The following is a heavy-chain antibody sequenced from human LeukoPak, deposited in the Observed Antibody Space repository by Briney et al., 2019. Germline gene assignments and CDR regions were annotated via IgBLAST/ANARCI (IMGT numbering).Heavy chain of an antibody. D-gene: IGHD5-24*01. CDR2: INHSESP. J-gene: IGHJ3*02. Sequence: SETLSLTCAVYGGSFSGYYWSWIRQPPGKGLEWIGEINHSESPNYNPSLKSRVTISVDTSKNQFSLKLSSVTAADTAVYYCASNQDGYNSNQPWAFDIWGQGTMVTVSS. CDR1: GGSFSGYY. CDR3: ASNQDGYNSNQPWAFDI. V-gene: IGHV4-34*01.